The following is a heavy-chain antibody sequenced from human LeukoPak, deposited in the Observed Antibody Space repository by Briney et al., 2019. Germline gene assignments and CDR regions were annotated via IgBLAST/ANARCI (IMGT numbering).Heavy chain of an antibody. V-gene: IGHV3-53*01. CDR1: GFTVSSNY. CDR3: ARERRGGYYYGMDV. J-gene: IGHJ6*04. Sequence: PGGSLRLSCAASGFTVSSNYMGWVRQAPGKGLEWVSVIYSGGSTYYADSVKGRFTISRDNSKNTLYLQMNSLRAEDTAVYYCARERRGGYYYGMDVWGKGTTVTVSS. D-gene: IGHD2-15*01. CDR2: IYSGGST.